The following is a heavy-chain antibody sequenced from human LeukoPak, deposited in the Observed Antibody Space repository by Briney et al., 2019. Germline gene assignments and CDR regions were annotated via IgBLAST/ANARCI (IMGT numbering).Heavy chain of an antibody. CDR1: GGSFSGYY. J-gene: IGHJ4*02. CDR2: INHSGST. Sequence: PSETLSLTCAVYGGSFSGYYWSWIRQPPGKGLEWIGEINHSGSTNYNPSLESRVTISVDTSKNQFSLKLSSVTAADTAVYYCAGQIHYDFWSGNHDYWGQGTLVTVSS. V-gene: IGHV4-34*01. D-gene: IGHD3-3*01. CDR3: AGQIHYDFWSGNHDY.